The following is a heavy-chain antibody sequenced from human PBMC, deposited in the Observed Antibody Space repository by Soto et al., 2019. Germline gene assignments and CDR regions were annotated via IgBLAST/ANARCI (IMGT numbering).Heavy chain of an antibody. CDR3: ARAPSVTTRSWFDP. J-gene: IGHJ5*02. Sequence: VRLAESGGGLVQPGGSLRLSCAASGFTFLSYDMNWVRQAPGKGLEWISYIGTTGNTIYYADSVKGRFTISRDNAKNSLYLQMNSLRAEDTAVYYCARAPSVTTRSWFDPWGQGTLVTVSS. V-gene: IGHV3-48*03. D-gene: IGHD4-17*01. CDR2: IGTTGNTI. CDR1: GFTFLSYD.